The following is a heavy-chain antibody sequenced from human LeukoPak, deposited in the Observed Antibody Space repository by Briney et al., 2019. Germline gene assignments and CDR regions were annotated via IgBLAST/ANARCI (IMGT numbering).Heavy chain of an antibody. J-gene: IGHJ4*02. CDR3: TRTAVAKWTILRKYYFDY. CDR2: IRSKAYGGTT. D-gene: IGHD6-19*01. CDR1: GFTFGDYA. V-gene: IGHV3-49*03. Sequence: GGSLRLSCTASGFTFGDYAMSWFRQAPGKGLEWVGFIRSKAYGGTTEYAASVKGRFTISRDDSKSIAYLQMNSLKTEDTAVYYCTRTAVAKWTILRKYYFDYWGQGTLVTVSS.